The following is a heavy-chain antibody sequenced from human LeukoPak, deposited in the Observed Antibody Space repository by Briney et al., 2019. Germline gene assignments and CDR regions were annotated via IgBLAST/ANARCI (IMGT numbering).Heavy chain of an antibody. CDR3: AKGVLLWFGESLYMDV. Sequence: PGGSLRLSCAASRFTFSSFGMSWVRQAPGKGLEWVSGISGSGGSTFYADSVKGRFTISRDNSKNTLYLQMNSLRAEDTAVYYCAKGVLLWFGESLYMDVWGKGTTVTISS. J-gene: IGHJ6*03. V-gene: IGHV3-23*01. CDR2: ISGSGGST. D-gene: IGHD3-10*01. CDR1: RFTFSSFG.